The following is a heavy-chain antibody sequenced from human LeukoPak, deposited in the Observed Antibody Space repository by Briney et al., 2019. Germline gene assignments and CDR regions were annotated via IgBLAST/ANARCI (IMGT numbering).Heavy chain of an antibody. CDR1: GGSISSSSYY. Sequence: PSETLSLTCTVSGGSISSSSYYWGWIRQPPGKGLEWIGSIYYSGSTYYNPSLKSRVTISVDTSKNQFSLKLSSVTAADTAVYYCATSDHYYDSSRREALDYWGQGTLVTVSS. CDR3: ATSDHYYDSSRREALDY. J-gene: IGHJ4*02. CDR2: IYYSGST. D-gene: IGHD3-22*01. V-gene: IGHV4-39*01.